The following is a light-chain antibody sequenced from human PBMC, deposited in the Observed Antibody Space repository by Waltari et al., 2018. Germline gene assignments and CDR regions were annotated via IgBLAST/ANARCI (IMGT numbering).Light chain of an antibody. J-gene: IGKJ2*01. CDR2: WAA. Sequence: DIVMTQSPDSLAVSLGERVTINCRSSQNLLYHSDNKNYLAWFQQKPGQPPKLRIYWAATRESGGPDRFSGSGSGTEFTLTISSLQAADVAVYYCQQCYSTPYTFGQGTKLEIK. CDR3: QQCYSTPYT. CDR1: QNLLYHSDNKNY. V-gene: IGKV4-1*01.